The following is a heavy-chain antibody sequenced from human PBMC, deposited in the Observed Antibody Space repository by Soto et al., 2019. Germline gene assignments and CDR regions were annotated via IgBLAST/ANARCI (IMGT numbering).Heavy chain of an antibody. CDR2: IYYTGST. CDR3: ARHGGDSSGWVSS. Sequence: PSETLSLTCTVSGDSSSSSTYHWGWILQPPGKGLEWIGSIYYTGSTYYNPSLKSRVTISVDVSKNQFSLNLSSVTAADTAVYYGARHGGDSSGWVSSWGQGTLVTVSS. CDR1: GDSSSSSTYH. V-gene: IGHV4-39*01. J-gene: IGHJ4*02. D-gene: IGHD5-18*01.